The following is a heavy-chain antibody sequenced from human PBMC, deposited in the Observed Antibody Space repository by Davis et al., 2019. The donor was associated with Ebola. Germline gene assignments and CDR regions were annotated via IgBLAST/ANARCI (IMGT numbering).Heavy chain of an antibody. CDR3: AKGGARYFYHYYGMDV. D-gene: IGHD2/OR15-2a*01. CDR2: ISGSGATT. V-gene: IGHV3-23*01. J-gene: IGHJ6*02. CDR1: GFTFSNYA. Sequence: GESLKISCAASGFTFSNYAMSWVRQAPGKGLEWVSGISGSGATTYYADYVKGRFTITRDNSKNTLYLQMNSLRADDTALYYCAKGGARYFYHYYGMDVWGQGTTVTVSS.